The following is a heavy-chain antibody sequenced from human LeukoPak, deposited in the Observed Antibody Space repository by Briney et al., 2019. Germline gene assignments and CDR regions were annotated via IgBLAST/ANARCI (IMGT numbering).Heavy chain of an antibody. CDR1: GFTFSDYY. D-gene: IGHD1-26*01. Sequence: GGFLRLSCAASGFTFSDYYMSWTRQAPGKGLEWVSYISSSSSYTNYADSVKGRFTISRDNAKNSLYLQMNSLRAEDTAVYYCVRDLGGRSGHWGQGTLVTVSS. V-gene: IGHV3-11*06. J-gene: IGHJ4*02. CDR2: ISSSSSYT. CDR3: VRDLGGRSGH.